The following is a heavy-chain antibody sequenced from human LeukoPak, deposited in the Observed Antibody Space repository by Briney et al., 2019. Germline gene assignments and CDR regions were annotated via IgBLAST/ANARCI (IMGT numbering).Heavy chain of an antibody. CDR3: ARVTVEGYYDSSGYLDY. CDR2: ISYDGSNK. Sequence: GGSLRLSCAASGFTFSSYAMHWVRQAPGKGLEWVAVISYDGSNKYYADSVKGRFTSSRDNSKNTLYLQMNSLRAEDTAVYYCARVTVEGYYDSSGYLDYWGQGTLVTVSS. D-gene: IGHD3-22*01. J-gene: IGHJ4*02. CDR1: GFTFSSYA. V-gene: IGHV3-30-3*01.